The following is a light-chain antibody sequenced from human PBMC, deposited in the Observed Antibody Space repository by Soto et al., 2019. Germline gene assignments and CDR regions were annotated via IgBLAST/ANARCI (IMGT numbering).Light chain of an antibody. J-gene: IGKJ1*01. CDR1: QDINYY. CDR3: QQYDSFSVT. CDR2: DVS. V-gene: IGKV1-9*01. Sequence: IQLTQSPSSLSASVGDRVTITCRASQDINYYLAWYQQKPGTAPKLLIYDVSALKRGVPPRFSGSGSGTEFTLTISSLQPDDFATYYCQQYDSFSVTFGQGTKVDIK.